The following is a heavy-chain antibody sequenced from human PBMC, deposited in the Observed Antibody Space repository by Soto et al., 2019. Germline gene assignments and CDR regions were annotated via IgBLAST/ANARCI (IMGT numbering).Heavy chain of an antibody. D-gene: IGHD2-15*01. Sequence: GASVEVSCKASGYTFTGYYMHWVRQAPGQGLEWMGWINPNSGGTNYAQKFQGRVTMTRDTSISTAYMELSRLRSDDTAVYYCARGGCGSCYSSGNWFDPWGQGTRVTVSS. V-gene: IGHV1-2*02. CDR2: INPNSGGT. CDR3: ARGGCGSCYSSGNWFDP. CDR1: GYTFTGYY. J-gene: IGHJ5*02.